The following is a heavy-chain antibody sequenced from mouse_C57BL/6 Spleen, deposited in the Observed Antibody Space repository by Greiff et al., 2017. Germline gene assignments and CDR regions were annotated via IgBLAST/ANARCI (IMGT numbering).Heavy chain of an antibody. CDR2: IRLKSDNYAT. CDR1: GFTFSNYW. J-gene: IGHJ3*01. D-gene: IGHD4-1*01. Sequence: EVKVEESGGGLVQPGGSMKLSCVASGFTFSNYWMNWVRQSPEKGLEWVAQIRLKSDNYATPYAESVKGRFTISRADSKSSVYLQMNNLRAEDTGIYSCTGGTGTAYWGQGTLVTVSA. CDR3: TGGTGTAY. V-gene: IGHV6-3*01.